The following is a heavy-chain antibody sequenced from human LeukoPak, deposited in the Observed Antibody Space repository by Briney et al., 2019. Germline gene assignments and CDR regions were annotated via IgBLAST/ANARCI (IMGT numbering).Heavy chain of an antibody. CDR3: ARDRTLPGDAFDI. CDR2: IYYSGST. D-gene: IGHD1-14*01. V-gene: IGHV4-59*01. Sequence: KPSETLSLTCTVSGGSISSYYWSWIRQPPGKGLEWIWYIYYSGSTNYNPSLKSRVTISVDTSKNQFSLKLSSVTAADTAVYYCARDRTLPGDAFDIWGQGTMVTVSS. J-gene: IGHJ3*02. CDR1: GGSISSYY.